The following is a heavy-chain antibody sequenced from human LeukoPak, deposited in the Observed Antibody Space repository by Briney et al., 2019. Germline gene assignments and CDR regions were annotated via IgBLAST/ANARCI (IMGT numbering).Heavy chain of an antibody. CDR3: AKRGVVIRVILVGFHKEAYYFES. D-gene: IGHD3/OR15-3a*01. J-gene: IGHJ4*02. CDR2: ISDSGGST. V-gene: IGHV3-23*01. Sequence: GSLRLSCAVSGITLSNYGMSWVRQAPGKGLEWVSGISDSGGSTNYADSVKGRFTISRDNPKNTLYLQMNSLRAEDTAVYFCAKRGVVIRVILVGFHKEAYYFESWGQGALVTVSS. CDR1: GITLSNYG.